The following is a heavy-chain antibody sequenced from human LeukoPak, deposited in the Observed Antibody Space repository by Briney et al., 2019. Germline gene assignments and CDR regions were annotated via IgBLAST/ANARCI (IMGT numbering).Heavy chain of an antibody. CDR3: AKQRDYYYYGMDV. Sequence: GGSLRLSCAASGFTFSSYGMHWVRQAPGKGLEWVAVISYDGSNKYYADSVKGRFTVSRDNSKNTLYLQMNSLRAEDTAVYYCAKQRDYYYYGMDVWGQGTTVTVSS. CDR1: GFTFSSYG. CDR2: ISYDGSNK. V-gene: IGHV3-30*18. J-gene: IGHJ6*02.